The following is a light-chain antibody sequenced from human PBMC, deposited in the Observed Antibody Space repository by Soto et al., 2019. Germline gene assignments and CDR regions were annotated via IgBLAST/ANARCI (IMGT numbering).Light chain of an antibody. CDR1: QSVSSSY. CDR2: GAS. V-gene: IGKV3-20*01. J-gene: IGKJ1*01. CDR3: QQHRTSPRT. Sequence: EIVLTQSPGTLSLSPGERATLSCRSSQSVSSSYLAWYQHKPGQPPRLLIYGASNRATGIPDRFSGGGSGTDFTLTISRVEPEDFAVYYCQQHRTSPRTFGQGTKVEIK.